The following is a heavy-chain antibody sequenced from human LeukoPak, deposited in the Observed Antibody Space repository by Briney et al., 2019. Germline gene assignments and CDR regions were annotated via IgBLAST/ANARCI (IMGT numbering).Heavy chain of an antibody. D-gene: IGHD5/OR15-5a*01. Sequence: SETLSLTCTVSGGSISGYHWNWIRQPPGKGLEWIGYIYYGGSTNYNPSLKSRVTISLDTSKNQFSLKLNSVTAADTAVYYCARHHIVSTGTFDYWGQGTLVTVSS. J-gene: IGHJ4*02. CDR1: GGSISGYH. CDR2: IYYGGST. V-gene: IGHV4-59*08. CDR3: ARHHIVSTGTFDY.